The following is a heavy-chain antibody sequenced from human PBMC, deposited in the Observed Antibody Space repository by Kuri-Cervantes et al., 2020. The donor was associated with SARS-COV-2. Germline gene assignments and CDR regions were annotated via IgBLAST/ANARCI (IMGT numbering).Heavy chain of an antibody. Sequence: SETLSLTCTVSGGSISSGSYYWSWIRQPAGKGLEWIGYIYTSGSTNYNPSLKSRVTISVDTSKNQFSLKLSSVTAADTAVYCCAREYSSGLFDYWGQGTLVPVPS. CDR2: IYTSGST. V-gene: IGHV4-61*09. J-gene: IGHJ4*02. CDR1: GGSISSGSYY. D-gene: IGHD6-19*01. CDR3: AREYSSGLFDY.